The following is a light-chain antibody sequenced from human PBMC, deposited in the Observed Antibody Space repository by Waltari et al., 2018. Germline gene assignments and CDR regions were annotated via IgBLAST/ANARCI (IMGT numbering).Light chain of an antibody. CDR3: CSYAGSTTFYV. Sequence: QSALTQPASVSGSPGQSITISCTGTNSDVGSYNLVSWYQQHPGKAPKLMFYESSERPSGVSNRFSGSKSGNTSSLTISGVQAEDEADYYCCSYAGSTTFYVFGTGTKVTVL. CDR2: ESS. J-gene: IGLJ1*01. CDR1: NSDVGSYNL. V-gene: IGLV2-23*01.